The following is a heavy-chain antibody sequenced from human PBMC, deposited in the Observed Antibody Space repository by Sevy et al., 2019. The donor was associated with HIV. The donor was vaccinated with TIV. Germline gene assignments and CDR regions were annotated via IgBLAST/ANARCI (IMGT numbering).Heavy chain of an antibody. J-gene: IGHJ4*02. CDR1: GFTFSSYA. D-gene: IGHD1-26*01. CDR3: ARGCSGSSDNPPNIDY. CDR2: ISYDGSNK. V-gene: IGHV3-30-3*01. Sequence: GGSLRLSCAASGFTFSSYAMHWVRQAPGKGLEWVAVISYDGSNKYYADSVKGRFTISRDNSKNTLYLQMNSLRAEDTAVYYCARGCSGSSDNPPNIDYWGQGTLVTVSS.